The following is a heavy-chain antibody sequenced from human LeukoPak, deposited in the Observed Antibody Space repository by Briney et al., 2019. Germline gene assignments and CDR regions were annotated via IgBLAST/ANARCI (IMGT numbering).Heavy chain of an antibody. CDR2: ISAYNGNT. Sequence: ASVKVSCKASGYTFTSYGISWVRQAPGQGLEWMGWISAYNGNTNYAQKLQGRVTMTTDTSTSTAYMELRSLRSDDTAVYYCARDALRIAAAGTSRFDYWGQGTLVTVSS. V-gene: IGHV1-18*01. D-gene: IGHD6-13*01. CDR3: ARDALRIAAAGTSRFDY. CDR1: GYTFTSYG. J-gene: IGHJ4*02.